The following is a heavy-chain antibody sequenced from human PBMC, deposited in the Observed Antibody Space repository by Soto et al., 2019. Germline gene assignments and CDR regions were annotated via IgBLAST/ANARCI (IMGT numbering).Heavy chain of an antibody. D-gene: IGHD6-13*01. V-gene: IGHV4-34*01. CDR2: INHSGST. CDR3: ARSGSSWYRAGGMDV. CDR1: VGSFSGYY. J-gene: IGHJ6*02. Sequence: PAETLSLTCSVYVGSFSGYYWSWIRQPPGKGLEWIGEINHSGSTNYNPSLKSRVTISVDTSKNQFSLKLSSVTAADTAVYYCARSGSSWYRAGGMDVWGQGTTVTVSS.